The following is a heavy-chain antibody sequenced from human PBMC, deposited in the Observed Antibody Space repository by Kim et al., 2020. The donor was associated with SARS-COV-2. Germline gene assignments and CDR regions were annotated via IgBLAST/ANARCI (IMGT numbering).Heavy chain of an antibody. V-gene: IGHV1-3*01. CDR2: INAGNGNT. D-gene: IGHD3-10*01. CDR1: GYTFTSYA. Sequence: ASVKVSCKASGYTFTSYAMHWVRQAPGQRLEWMGWINAGNGNTKYSQKFQGRVTITRDTSASTAYMELSSLRSEDTAVYYCARGWRGSGSGPWFDPWGQGTLVTVSS. CDR3: ARGWRGSGSGPWFDP. J-gene: IGHJ5*02.